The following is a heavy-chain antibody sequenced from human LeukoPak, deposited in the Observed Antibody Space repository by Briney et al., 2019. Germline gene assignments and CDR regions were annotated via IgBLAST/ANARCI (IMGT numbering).Heavy chain of an antibody. CDR3: ARWYCSSTSCYAGAFDM. V-gene: IGHV1-18*04. J-gene: IGHJ3*02. Sequence: ASVKVSCKASGYTFTNYGISWVRQAPGQGLEWMGWISPYNDYTNYAQKLQGRVTMTTDTSTSTGYMQLRSLRSDDTAVYYCARWYCSSTSCYAGAFDMWGQGTMVTVSS. D-gene: IGHD2-2*01. CDR1: GYTFTNYG. CDR2: ISPYNDYT.